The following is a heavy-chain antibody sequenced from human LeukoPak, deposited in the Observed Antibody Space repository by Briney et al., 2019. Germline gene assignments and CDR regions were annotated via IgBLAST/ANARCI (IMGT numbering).Heavy chain of an antibody. D-gene: IGHD4-11*01. Sequence: GESLKISCKGSGYSFTSYWIGWVRQMPGKGLEWMGIIYPGDSDTRYSPSFQGQVTISVDKSINTAYLQWSSLKASDTAMCYCARGYSRTAISTDWFDPWGQGTLVTVSS. J-gene: IGHJ5*02. CDR2: IYPGDSDT. V-gene: IGHV5-51*01. CDR3: ARGYSRTAISTDWFDP. CDR1: GYSFTSYW.